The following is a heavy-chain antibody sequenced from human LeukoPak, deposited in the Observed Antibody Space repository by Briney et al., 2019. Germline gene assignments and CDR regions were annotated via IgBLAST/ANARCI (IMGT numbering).Heavy chain of an antibody. CDR2: IYPGDSDT. V-gene: IGHV5-51*01. D-gene: IGHD1-1*01. CDR1: GYSFTSYW. J-gene: IGHJ4*02. CDR3: ARGPRGGNWNEALDY. Sequence: GESLKISCKGSGYSFTSYWIGWVRQMPGKGLEWMGIIYPGDSDTRYSPSFQGQVTISADKSISTAYLQWSSLKASDTAIYYCARGPRGGNWNEALDYWGQGTLVTVSS.